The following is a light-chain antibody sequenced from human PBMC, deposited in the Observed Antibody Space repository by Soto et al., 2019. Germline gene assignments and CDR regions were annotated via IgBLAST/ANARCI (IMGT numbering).Light chain of an antibody. CDR3: QKHDFAPFT. J-gene: IGKJ3*01. V-gene: IGKV1-27*01. Sequence: DIQMTQSPSSLSASVGDRVTITFRASRDINNYLAWYQQKPGKVPKLLIYSASSLQSGVPSRFSGSGSGTEFTLTLSSLQSEDVATYYCQKHDFAPFTFGPGTKVDIK. CDR2: SAS. CDR1: RDINNY.